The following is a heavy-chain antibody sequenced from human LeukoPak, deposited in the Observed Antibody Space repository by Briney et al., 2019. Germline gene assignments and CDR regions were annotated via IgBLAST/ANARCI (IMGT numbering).Heavy chain of an antibody. D-gene: IGHD3-22*01. Sequence: GGSLRLSCVASGFTFSSYWMHWVRQAPGKGLVWVSRISDGGSTTTYADSVKGRFTISRDNAKNTLYLQMNGLRAEDTAVYYCSRSAYYDGSGNYYDYWGQGTLVTVSS. CDR2: ISDGGSTT. CDR3: SRSAYYDGSGNYYDY. J-gene: IGHJ4*02. CDR1: GFTFSSYW. V-gene: IGHV3-74*01.